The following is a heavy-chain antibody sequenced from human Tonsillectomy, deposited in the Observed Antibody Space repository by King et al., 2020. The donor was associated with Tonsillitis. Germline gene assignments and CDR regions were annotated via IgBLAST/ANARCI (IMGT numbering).Heavy chain of an antibody. CDR3: AKDTYYFDSSGYPQIYDAFDI. D-gene: IGHD3-22*01. CDR2: ISWNSGSI. CDR1: GFTFDDYA. Sequence: QLVQSGGGLVQPGRSLRLSCAASGFTFDDYAMHWVRQAPGKGLEWVSGISWNSGSIGYADSVKGRFTISRDNAKYSLYLQMNSLRAEDTALYYCAKDTYYFDSSGYPQIYDAFDIWGQGTMVTVSS. J-gene: IGHJ3*02. V-gene: IGHV3-9*01.